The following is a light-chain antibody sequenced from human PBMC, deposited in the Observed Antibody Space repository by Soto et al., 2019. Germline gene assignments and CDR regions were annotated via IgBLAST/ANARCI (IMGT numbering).Light chain of an antibody. CDR1: SSNIGSPFD. CDR3: QSYDSSLSGVV. J-gene: IGLJ2*01. V-gene: IGLV1-40*01. CDR2: GNI. Sequence: QSVLTQPPSVSGAPGQRVTISCTGSSSNIGSPFDVHWYRQLPGTAPKLLIYGNINRPSGVPDRFSGSKSGTSASLTITGLQAEDEADYYCQSYDSSLSGVVFGGGTKLTVL.